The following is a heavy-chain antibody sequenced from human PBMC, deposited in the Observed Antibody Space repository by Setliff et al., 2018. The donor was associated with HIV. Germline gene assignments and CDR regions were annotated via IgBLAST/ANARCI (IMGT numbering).Heavy chain of an antibody. CDR3: ARGGALEWELPFDY. J-gene: IGHJ4*02. D-gene: IGHD1-26*01. Sequence: SETLSLTCTVSGDYISSGGYYWSWIRQRPGKGLEWIGYIYYSGSTYYNPSLQSRVTISVDTSKNHFSLKLNSVTAADTAVYYCARGGALEWELPFDYWGQGTLVTVS. CDR2: IYYSGST. CDR1: GDYISSGGYY. V-gene: IGHV4-31*03.